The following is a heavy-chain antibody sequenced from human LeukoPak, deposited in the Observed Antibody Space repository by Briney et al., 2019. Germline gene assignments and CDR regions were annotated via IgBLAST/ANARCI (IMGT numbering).Heavy chain of an antibody. V-gene: IGHV3-48*04. CDR2: ISSSSSTL. J-gene: IGHJ4*02. D-gene: IGHD3-22*01. CDR1: GFTFSSYS. Sequence: GGSLRLSCAASGFTFSSYSMNWVRQAPGKGLEWVSYISSSSSTLYYADSVKGRFTISRDNAKNSLYLQMNSLRAEDTAVYYCARDHYYDSSGYFDYWGQGTLVTVSS. CDR3: ARDHYYDSSGYFDY.